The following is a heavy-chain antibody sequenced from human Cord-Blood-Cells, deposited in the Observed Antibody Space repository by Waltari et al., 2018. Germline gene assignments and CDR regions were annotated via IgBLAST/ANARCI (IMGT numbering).Heavy chain of an antibody. D-gene: IGHD6-13*01. CDR1: GFTFSSYA. CDR2: ISYDGSNK. J-gene: IGHJ4*02. CDR3: AREIEYSSSYDY. V-gene: IGHV3-30-3*01. Sequence: QVQLVESGGGVVQPGRSLRLSCAASGFTFSSYAMHWFRQAPGKGLEWVAVISYDGSNKYYADSVKGRFTISRDNSKNTLYLQMNSLRAEDTAVYYCAREIEYSSSYDYWGQGTLVTVSS.